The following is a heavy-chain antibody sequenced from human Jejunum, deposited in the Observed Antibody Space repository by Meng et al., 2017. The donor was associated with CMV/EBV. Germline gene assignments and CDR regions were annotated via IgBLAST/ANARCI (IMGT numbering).Heavy chain of an antibody. CDR1: GFTFSDSY. V-gene: IGHV3-11*01. CDR3: AREIRPIDY. Sequence: LSCAASGFTFSDSYMSWIRQAPGKGLEWVSYISSSGSTIYYAGSVKGRFTISRDNAKNSLYLQMNSLRADDTAVYYCAREIRPIDYWGQGTLVTVSS. CDR2: ISSSGSTI. J-gene: IGHJ4*02. D-gene: IGHD3-10*01.